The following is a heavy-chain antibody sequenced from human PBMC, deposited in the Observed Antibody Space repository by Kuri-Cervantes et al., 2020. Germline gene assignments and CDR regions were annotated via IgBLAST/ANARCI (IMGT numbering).Heavy chain of an antibody. Sequence: GESLKISCAASGFTFSSYSMNWVRQAPGKGLEWVSYISSSSSTIYYADSVKGRFTISRDNAKNSLYLQMNSLRDEDTAVYYCARGHYGEADAFDIWGQGTMVTVS. V-gene: IGHV3-48*02. CDR2: ISSSSSTI. CDR1: GFTFSSYS. CDR3: ARGHYGEADAFDI. J-gene: IGHJ3*02. D-gene: IGHD4-17*01.